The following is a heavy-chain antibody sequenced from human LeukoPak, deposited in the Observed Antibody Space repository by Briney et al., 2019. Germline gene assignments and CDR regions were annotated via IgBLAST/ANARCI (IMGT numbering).Heavy chain of an antibody. CDR2: ISYDGSNK. J-gene: IGHJ4*02. CDR3: ARGDYYDSSGYSY. D-gene: IGHD3-22*01. CDR1: GFTFSSYA. V-gene: IGHV3-30-3*01. Sequence: PGGSLRLSCAASGFTFSSYAIHWVRQAPGKGLEWVAVISYDGSNKYYADSVKGRFTISRDNSKNTLYLQMNSLRAEDTAVYYCARGDYYDSSGYSYWGQGTLVTVSS.